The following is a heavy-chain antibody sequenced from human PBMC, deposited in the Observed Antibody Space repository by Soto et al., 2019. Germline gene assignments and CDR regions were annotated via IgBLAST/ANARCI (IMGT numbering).Heavy chain of an antibody. V-gene: IGHV4-4*02. J-gene: IGHJ4*02. D-gene: IGHD2-21*02. Sequence: QVQLQESGPGLVKPSGTLSLTCAVSGGSISSSNWWSWVRQPPGKGLEWIGEIYHSGSTNYNPSLKSRVAISVDKSKNQFSLKLGSVTAADTAGYYCARDWGSVVVTAPSSLGYWGQGTLVTVSS. CDR1: GGSISSSNW. CDR3: ARDWGSVVVTAPSSLGY. CDR2: IYHSGST.